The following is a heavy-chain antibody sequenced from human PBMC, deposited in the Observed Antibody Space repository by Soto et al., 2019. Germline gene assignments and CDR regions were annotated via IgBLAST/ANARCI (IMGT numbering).Heavy chain of an antibody. CDR1: GFSFSSFA. D-gene: IGHD5-18*01. V-gene: IGHV3-48*03. J-gene: IGHJ4*02. CDR2: ISDDGASI. Sequence: GGSLRLSCEASGFSFSSFAMNWVRQAPGRGLEWVSYISDDGASIYYADSLKGRFTISRGNAKNSLSLQMNNLRAEDTAVYYCARENSVQAWLHHFDHWGLGTLVT. CDR3: ARENSVQAWLHHFDH.